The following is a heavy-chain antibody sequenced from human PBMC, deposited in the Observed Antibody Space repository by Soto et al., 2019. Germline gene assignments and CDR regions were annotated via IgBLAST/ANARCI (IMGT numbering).Heavy chain of an antibody. J-gene: IGHJ6*03. V-gene: IGHV4-34*01. CDR3: ATGVPAAISSYYSYYMDV. CDR2: INHSGST. CDR1: GGSFSDYY. Sequence: QVQLQQWGAGLLKPSETLSLTCAVYGGSFSDYYWSWIRQPPGKGLEWIGEINHSGSTNYNPSLKSRVTISVDKSKNQFSLKLSSVTAADTAVYYCATGVPAAISSYYSYYMDVWGKGTTVTVSS. D-gene: IGHD2-2*01.